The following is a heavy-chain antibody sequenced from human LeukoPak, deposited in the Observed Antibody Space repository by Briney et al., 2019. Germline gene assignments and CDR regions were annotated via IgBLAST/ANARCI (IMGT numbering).Heavy chain of an antibody. Sequence: GRSLRLSCAASGFTFSSYGMHWVRQAPGKGLEWVAVIWYDGSNKYYADSVKGRFTISRDNSKNTLYLQMNSLRAEDTAVYCCARARGYYPNDAFDIWGQGTMVTVSS. V-gene: IGHV3-33*01. D-gene: IGHD3-22*01. CDR2: IWYDGSNK. CDR1: GFTFSSYG. CDR3: ARARGYYPNDAFDI. J-gene: IGHJ3*02.